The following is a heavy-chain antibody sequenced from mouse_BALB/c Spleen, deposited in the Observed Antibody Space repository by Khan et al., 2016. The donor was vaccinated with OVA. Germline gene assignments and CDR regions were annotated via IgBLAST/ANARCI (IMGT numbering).Heavy chain of an antibody. Sequence: QVQLKQSGPGLVQPSQSLSITCTASGFSLTSYGVHWVRQSPGKGLEWLGVIWSGGSTDYNAAFISRLSISKDNSKSQVFFKMNSTQANDKAIYSCARIFVGTTDYAMDYWGQGTSVTVSS. J-gene: IGHJ4*01. CDR1: GFSLTSYG. V-gene: IGHV2-2*02. D-gene: IGHD2-14*01. CDR2: IWSGGST. CDR3: ARIFVGTTDYAMDY.